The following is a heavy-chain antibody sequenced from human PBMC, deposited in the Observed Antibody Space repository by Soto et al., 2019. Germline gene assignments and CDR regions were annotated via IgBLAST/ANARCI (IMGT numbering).Heavy chain of an antibody. Sequence: QVQLQQWGAGLLKPSETLSLTCAVYGGSFSGYYWSWIRQPPGKGLEWIGEINPSGSTNYTPSLKIRVTMSGDTPKEQFSLKLTSVHAADTAVYYCARGRDGGAATWGQGTLVTVSS. CDR1: GGSFSGYY. CDR3: ARGRDGGAAT. D-gene: IGHD4-17*01. V-gene: IGHV4-34*01. J-gene: IGHJ5*02. CDR2: INPSGST.